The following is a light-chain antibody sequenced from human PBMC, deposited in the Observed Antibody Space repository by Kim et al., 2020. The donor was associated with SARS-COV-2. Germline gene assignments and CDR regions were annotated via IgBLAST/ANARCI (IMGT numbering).Light chain of an antibody. Sequence: QSALTQPPSLSGTPGQRVTISCSGSNSNIGANIVNWYQQIPGTAPKILIHGNSQRPSGVPDRFSASKSGTSASLAISGLQSADEAHYYCAVWDDSLNGVLFGRGTKVTVL. V-gene: IGLV1-44*01. CDR1: NSNIGANI. CDR3: AVWDDSLNGVL. CDR2: GNS. J-gene: IGLJ3*02.